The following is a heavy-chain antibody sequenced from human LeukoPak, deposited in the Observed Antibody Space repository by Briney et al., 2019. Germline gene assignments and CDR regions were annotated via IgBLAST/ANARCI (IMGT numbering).Heavy chain of an antibody. V-gene: IGHV3-48*01. Sequence: GGSLRLSCAASGFTFSTYSMNWVRQAPGKGLEWVSYISTSSSTIYYADSVKGRFTISRDNAKNSLYLQVNSLRAEDTAVYYCARDLYYYDSSGPERPFDYWGQGTLVTVSS. CDR1: GFTFSTYS. J-gene: IGHJ4*02. D-gene: IGHD3-22*01. CDR2: ISTSSSTI. CDR3: ARDLYYYDSSGPERPFDY.